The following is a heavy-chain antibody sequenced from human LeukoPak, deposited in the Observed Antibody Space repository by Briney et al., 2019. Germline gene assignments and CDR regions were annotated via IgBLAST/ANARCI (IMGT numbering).Heavy chain of an antibody. Sequence: SETLSLTCTVSGGSISSYYWSWIRQPAGKGLEWIGRIYTSGSTNYNPSLKSRVTTSVDTSKNQFSLKLSSVTAADTAVYYCARDRSVDCSGGSCYSRLDPWGQGTLVTVSS. V-gene: IGHV4-4*07. CDR2: IYTSGST. CDR3: ARDRSVDCSGGSCYSRLDP. D-gene: IGHD2-15*01. J-gene: IGHJ5*02. CDR1: GGSISSYY.